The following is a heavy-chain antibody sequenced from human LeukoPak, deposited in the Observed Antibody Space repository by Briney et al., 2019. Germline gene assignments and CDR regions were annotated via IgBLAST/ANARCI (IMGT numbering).Heavy chain of an antibody. CDR1: GFTFTSYS. CDR2: IGPSGGSI. V-gene: IGHV3-21*04. Sequence: VGSLRLSCATYGFTFTSYSMNWVRHTPGEGLEWVSSIGPSGGSIFYADSLKGRISISRDNAQNSLHLQLSSLRADDTAVYYCARLAGSRPPWYLDLWGRGTLVTVSS. D-gene: IGHD6-19*01. CDR3: ARLAGSRPPWYLDL. J-gene: IGHJ2*01.